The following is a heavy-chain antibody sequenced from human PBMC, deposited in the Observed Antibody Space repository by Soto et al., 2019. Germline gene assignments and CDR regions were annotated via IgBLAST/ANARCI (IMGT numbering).Heavy chain of an antibody. CDR1: GGSISSGGYY. V-gene: IGHV4-31*03. Sequence: QVQLQESGPGLVKPSQTLSLTCTVSGGSISSGGYYWSWIRQHPGKGLEWIGYIYYSGSTYYNPSLKSRVTISVDTSKNQFSLKLSSVTVADTAVYYCAREEYCSSTSCSYFDYWGQGTLVTVSS. CDR3: AREEYCSSTSCSYFDY. CDR2: IYYSGST. J-gene: IGHJ4*02. D-gene: IGHD2-2*01.